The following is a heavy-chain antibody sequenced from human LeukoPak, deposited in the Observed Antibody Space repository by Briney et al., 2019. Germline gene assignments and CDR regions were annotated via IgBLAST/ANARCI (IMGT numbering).Heavy chain of an antibody. Sequence: SETLSLTCTVSGGSVSSYYWSWIRQPPGKGLEWIGYIYYSGSTNYNPSLKSRVTISVDTSKNQFSLKLSSVTAADTAVYYCARDFRYCSSTSRRRLSFDPWGQGTLVTVSS. D-gene: IGHD2-2*01. J-gene: IGHJ5*02. CDR3: ARDFRYCSSTSRRRLSFDP. V-gene: IGHV4-59*02. CDR1: GGSVSSYY. CDR2: IYYSGST.